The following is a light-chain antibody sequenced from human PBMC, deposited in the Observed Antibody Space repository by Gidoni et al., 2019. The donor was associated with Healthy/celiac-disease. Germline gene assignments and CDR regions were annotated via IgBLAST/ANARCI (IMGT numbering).Light chain of an antibody. CDR1: QSVSSY. J-gene: IGKJ1*01. CDR3: QQRSSWPPR. Sequence: IVLTQSPATLSLSPGERATLSCRASQSVSSYLAWYQQKPGQAPRLLIYDASSRATGIPARFSGSGSGTDFTLTISSLEPEDFAVYYCQQRSSWPPRFXQXTKVEIK. V-gene: IGKV3-11*01. CDR2: DAS.